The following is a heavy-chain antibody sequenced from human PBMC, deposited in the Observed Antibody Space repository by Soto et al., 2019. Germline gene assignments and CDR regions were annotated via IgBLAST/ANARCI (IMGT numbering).Heavy chain of an antibody. V-gene: IGHV2-26*01. Sequence: QVTLKESGPVLVKPTETLTLTCTVSGFSLSNARMGVSWIRQPPGKALEWLAHIFSNDEKSYSTSLKSRLTISTDTSKSQVVLTMTNMDPVDTATYYCARIRAGYSSSWSFYYYYGMDVWGQGTTVTVSS. CDR2: IFSNDEK. J-gene: IGHJ6*02. CDR3: ARIRAGYSSSWSFYYYYGMDV. D-gene: IGHD6-13*01. CDR1: GFSLSNARMG.